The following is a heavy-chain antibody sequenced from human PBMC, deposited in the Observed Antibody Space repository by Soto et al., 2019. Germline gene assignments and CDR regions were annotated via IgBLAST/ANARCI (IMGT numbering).Heavy chain of an antibody. CDR2: ISSSSSYI. CDR3: ARDLLTGTKG. CDR1: GFTFSSYS. Sequence: EVQLVESGGGLVKPGGSLRLSCAASGFTFSSYSMNWVRQAPGKGLEWVSSISSSSSYIYYADSVKGRFTISRDNAKNSLYMQMNSLRAEDTAVYYCARDLLTGTKGWGQGTLVTVSS. D-gene: IGHD1-20*01. V-gene: IGHV3-21*01. J-gene: IGHJ4*02.